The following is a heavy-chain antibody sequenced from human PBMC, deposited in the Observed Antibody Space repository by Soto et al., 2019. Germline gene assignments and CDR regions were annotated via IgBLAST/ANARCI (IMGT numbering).Heavy chain of an antibody. V-gene: IGHV4-59*08. J-gene: IGHJ3*02. CDR1: GGSLTNYY. D-gene: IGHD5-18*01. Sequence: SETLSLTCTVSGGSLTNYYWSWIRQPPGKGLEWIGYIYYSGTTNYNPSLKSRLTMSVDTTSDQFSLALSSVTAADTAVYYCARHLMEIQLWLMGALDIWGQGTMVTVSS. CDR3: ARHLMEIQLWLMGALDI. CDR2: IYYSGTT.